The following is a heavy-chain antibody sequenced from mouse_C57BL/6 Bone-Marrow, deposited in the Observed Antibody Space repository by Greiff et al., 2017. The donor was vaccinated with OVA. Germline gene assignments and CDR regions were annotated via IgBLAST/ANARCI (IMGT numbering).Heavy chain of an antibody. CDR1: GYTFTDYY. Sequence: EVQLQQSGPELVKPGASVKISCKASGYTFTDYYMNWVKQSHGKSLEWIGDINPKNGGTSYNEKLKGKATLTVDKSSSTAYMELRSLTSEDSAFYYCARPLDYYGSSYWYFDVWGTGTTVTVSS. V-gene: IGHV1-26*01. CDR3: ARPLDYYGSSYWYFDV. J-gene: IGHJ1*03. D-gene: IGHD1-1*01. CDR2: INPKNGGT.